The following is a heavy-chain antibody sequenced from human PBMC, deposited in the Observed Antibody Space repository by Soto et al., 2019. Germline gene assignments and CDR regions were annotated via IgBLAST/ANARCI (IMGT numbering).Heavy chain of an antibody. CDR3: ARAGLRFLEWPPDAFDI. J-gene: IGHJ3*02. Sequence: ASVKVSCKASGYTFTSYAMHWVRQAPGQRLEWMGWINAGNGNTKYSQKFQGRVTITRDTPASTAYMELSSLRSEDTAVYYCARAGLRFLEWPPDAFDIWGQGTMVTVSS. CDR1: GYTFTSYA. V-gene: IGHV1-3*01. D-gene: IGHD3-3*01. CDR2: INAGNGNT.